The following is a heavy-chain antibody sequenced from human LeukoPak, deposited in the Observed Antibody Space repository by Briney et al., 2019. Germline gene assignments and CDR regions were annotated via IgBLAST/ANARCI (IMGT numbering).Heavy chain of an antibody. Sequence: SGTLSLTCAVSGGSISSGGYYWSWIRQHPGKGLEWIGYIYYSGSTYYNPSLKSRVTISVDTSKNQFSLKLSSVTAADTAVYYCARDRYYYGMDVWGQGTTVTVSS. J-gene: IGHJ6*02. CDR1: GGSISSGGYY. CDR2: IYYSGST. CDR3: ARDRYYYGMDV. V-gene: IGHV4-31*11.